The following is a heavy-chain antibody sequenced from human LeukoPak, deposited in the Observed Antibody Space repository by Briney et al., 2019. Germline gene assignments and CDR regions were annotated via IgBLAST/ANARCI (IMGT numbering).Heavy chain of an antibody. D-gene: IGHD1-14*01. V-gene: IGHV3-49*03. CDR1: GFTFGDYA. CDR3: TRDPDHPFGDYYFDY. J-gene: IGHJ4*02. Sequence: PGRSLRLSCTASGFTFGDYAMSWFRQAPGKGLEWVGFIRSKAYGGTTEYAASVKGRFTISRDDSKSIAYLQMNSLKTEDTAVYYCTRDPDHPFGDYYFDYWGQGTLVTVSS. CDR2: IRSKAYGGTT.